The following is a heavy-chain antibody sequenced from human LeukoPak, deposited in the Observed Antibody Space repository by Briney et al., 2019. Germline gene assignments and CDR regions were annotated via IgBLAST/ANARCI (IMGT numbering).Heavy chain of an antibody. CDR1: GFTFSDYA. V-gene: IGHV3-23*05. Sequence: GGSLRLSCVASGFTFSDYAMNWVRQAPGKGLEWVSTFKTKYSQVYYAESVRGRFTISTDNSEKTVYLQMNSLRAEDTALCYCARSVPDYTRFDYWGQGALVTVSS. J-gene: IGHJ4*02. CDR2: FKTKYSQV. D-gene: IGHD4-11*01. CDR3: ARSVPDYTRFDY.